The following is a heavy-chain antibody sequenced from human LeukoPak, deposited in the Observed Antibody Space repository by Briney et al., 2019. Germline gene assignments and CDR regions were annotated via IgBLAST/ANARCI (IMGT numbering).Heavy chain of an antibody. Sequence: WIRQPPGKGLEWIGSIYYSGSTYYNPSLKSRVTISVDTSKNQFSLKLSSVTAADTAVYYCARVRLRSPDYWGQGTLVAVSS. D-gene: IGHD5-12*01. V-gene: IGHV4-39*01. CDR3: ARVRLRSPDY. CDR2: IYYSGST. J-gene: IGHJ4*02.